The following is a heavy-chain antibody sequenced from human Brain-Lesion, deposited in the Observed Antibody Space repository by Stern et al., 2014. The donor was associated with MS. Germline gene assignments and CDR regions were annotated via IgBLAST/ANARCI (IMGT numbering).Heavy chain of an antibody. CDR3: ARGAGVFDS. D-gene: IGHD6-19*01. CDR2: IFYTGST. CDR1: GGSIGRSSYY. J-gene: IGHJ4*02. V-gene: IGHV4-39*02. Sequence: KESGPGLVKPSETLSLTCTVSGGSIGRSSYYWGWIRQPPGKGLEWIGHIFYTGSTFYDPALKSRVTISVVTSNHHFSLSLTSVTAADTAVYYCARGAGVFDSWGQGTLVTVSP.